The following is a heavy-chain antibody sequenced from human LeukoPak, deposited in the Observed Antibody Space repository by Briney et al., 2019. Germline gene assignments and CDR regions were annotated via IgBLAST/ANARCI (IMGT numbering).Heavy chain of an antibody. J-gene: IGHJ4*02. CDR2: ISGGGGSA. D-gene: IGHD5-18*01. CDR1: GFIFSSYA. Sequence: PGGSLRLSCTASGFIFSSYAMSWVRQAPGQGLEWVSAISGGGGSAYYADSVKGRFTISRDNSKNTLYLQMNSLRAEDTAVYYCAKGGGYSYGEIDHWGQGTLVTVSS. V-gene: IGHV3-23*01. CDR3: AKGGGYSYGEIDH.